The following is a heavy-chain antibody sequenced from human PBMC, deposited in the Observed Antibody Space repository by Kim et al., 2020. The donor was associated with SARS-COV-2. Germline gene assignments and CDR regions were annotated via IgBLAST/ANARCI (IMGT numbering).Heavy chain of an antibody. V-gene: IGHV3-15*01. Sequence: GGSLRLSCAASGFTFSNAWMSWVRQAPGKGLEWVGRIKSKTDGGTTDYAAPVKGRFTISRDDSKNTLYLQMNSLKTEDTAVYYCTTKDDSGYDWYYYYYGMDVWGQGTTVTVSS. CDR2: IKSKTDGGTT. D-gene: IGHD5-12*01. J-gene: IGHJ6*02. CDR1: GFTFSNAW. CDR3: TTKDDSGYDWYYYYYGMDV.